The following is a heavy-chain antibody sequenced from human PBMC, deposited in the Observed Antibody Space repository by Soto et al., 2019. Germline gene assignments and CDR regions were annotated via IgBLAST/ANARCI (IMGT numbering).Heavy chain of an antibody. CDR3: ARGGYNWNDVTDY. J-gene: IGHJ4*02. CDR2: IYYSGST. D-gene: IGHD1-20*01. CDR1: GGSISSSNYY. V-gene: IGHV4-39*07. Sequence: SETLSLTCTVSGGSISSSNYYWGWIRQPPGKGLEWIGNIYYSGSTYYNPSLKSRVTISVDTSKNQFSLKLSSVTAADTAVYYCARGGYNWNDVTDYWGQGTLVTVSS.